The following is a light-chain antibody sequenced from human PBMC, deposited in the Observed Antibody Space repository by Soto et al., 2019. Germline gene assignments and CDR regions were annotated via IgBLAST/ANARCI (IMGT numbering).Light chain of an antibody. J-gene: IGKJ1*01. CDR1: QSVPKNY. V-gene: IGKV3-20*01. Sequence: EIVLTQSPGTLSLSPGERATLSCRASQSVPKNYLAWYQHKPGQAPRLLFHGPSSRATGIPDRFSGSGSGTDFSLSISRLEPEDFAVYYCHQYATSPQTFGQGTKVEIK. CDR2: GPS. CDR3: HQYATSPQT.